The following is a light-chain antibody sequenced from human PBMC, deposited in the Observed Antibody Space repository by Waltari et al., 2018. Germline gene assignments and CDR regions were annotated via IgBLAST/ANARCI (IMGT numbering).Light chain of an antibody. Sequence: QSVLTQPPLASGTPGQRVTISCSGSSSNIGGNSVNWYQHLPGTAPKLLIYSNERRPSGFPDGFSGAKSGTSASLAISGLQSEDEADYYCAAWDDSLGGPYVVFGGGTKLTVL. CDR1: SSNIGGNS. CDR2: SNE. J-gene: IGLJ2*01. V-gene: IGLV1-44*01. CDR3: AAWDDSLGGPYVV.